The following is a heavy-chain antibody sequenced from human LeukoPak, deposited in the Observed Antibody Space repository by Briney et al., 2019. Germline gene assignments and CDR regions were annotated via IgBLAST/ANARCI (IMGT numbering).Heavy chain of an antibody. J-gene: IGHJ3*02. CDR2: IYPGDSDT. CDR1: GYTVTSYW. V-gene: IGHV5-51*01. D-gene: IGHD5-24*01. Sequence: GESLKISCKGSGYTVTSYWIGWVRQMPGKGLEWMGIIYPGDSDTRYSPSFQGQVTILADKSISTAYLQWSSLKASDTAMYYCARSKDGYIYDAFDIWGQGTMVTVSS. CDR3: ARSKDGYIYDAFDI.